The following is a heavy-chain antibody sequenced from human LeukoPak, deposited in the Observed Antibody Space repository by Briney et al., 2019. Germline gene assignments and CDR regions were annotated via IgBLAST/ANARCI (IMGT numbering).Heavy chain of an antibody. J-gene: IGHJ4*02. CDR1: GFTFSSSW. CDR2: TKCDGSEK. Sequence: GGSLRLSCAASGFTFSSSWMHWVCQAPEKGLEWVADTKCDGSEKYYVDSVKGRLTISRDNAKNSLYLQVNSLRAGDIRSGSYSLIDYWGQGTLVTVSS. CDR3: SLIDY. V-gene: IGHV3-52*01. D-gene: IGHD3-10*01.